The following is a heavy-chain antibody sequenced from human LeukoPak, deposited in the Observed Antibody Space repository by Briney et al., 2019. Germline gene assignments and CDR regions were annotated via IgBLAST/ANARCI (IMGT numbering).Heavy chain of an antibody. Sequence: SETLSLTCNVSGGSITSYYWSWIRQPPGKGLECIGYIYYSWSTNYNPSLKGRVPISVDTSKNQFSLKLSSVTAADTAVYYCARGRYYASSGYYLWGEPEYFQHWGQGTLVTVSS. D-gene: IGHD3-22*01. J-gene: IGHJ1*01. V-gene: IGHV4-59*01. CDR2: IYYSWST. CDR1: GGSITSYY. CDR3: ARGRYYASSGYYLWGEPEYFQH.